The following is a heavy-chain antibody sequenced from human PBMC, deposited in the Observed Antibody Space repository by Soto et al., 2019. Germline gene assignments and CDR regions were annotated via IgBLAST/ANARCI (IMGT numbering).Heavy chain of an antibody. V-gene: IGHV4-4*07. D-gene: IGHD3-10*01. Sequence: QVQLQESGPGLVKPSETLSLTCTVSGGSISSYYWSWIRQPAGKGLEWIGRIYTSGSTNYNPSLKSRVTMSVDTSKNQFSLKLSSVTAADTAVYYCARTPTDYGSGSYDYWGRGTLVTVSS. CDR3: ARTPTDYGSGSYDY. CDR2: IYTSGST. CDR1: GGSISSYY. J-gene: IGHJ4*02.